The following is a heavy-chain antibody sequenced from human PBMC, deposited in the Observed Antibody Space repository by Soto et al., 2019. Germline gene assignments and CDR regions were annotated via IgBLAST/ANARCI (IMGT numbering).Heavy chain of an antibody. CDR2: IYYSGST. D-gene: IGHD3-22*01. CDR3: ARDSYYYDSSGYYYYYYGRDV. CDR1: VGSISSYY. Sequence: SETLSLTCTVSVGSISSYYWSWIRQPPGKGLEWIGYIYYSGSTNYNPSLKSRVTISVDTSKNQFSLKLSSVTAADTAVYYCARDSYYYDSSGYYYYYYGRDVWGQGITVTGSS. J-gene: IGHJ6*02. V-gene: IGHV4-59*01.